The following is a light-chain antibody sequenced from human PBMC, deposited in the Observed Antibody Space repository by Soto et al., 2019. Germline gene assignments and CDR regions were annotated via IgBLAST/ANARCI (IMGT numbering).Light chain of an antibody. Sequence: QSVLTQPASVSGSPGQSVTISCTGSTGEIGTYNSVSWYQHHPDKAPRLMIYEVSNRPSGVSNRFSGSKSGNTASLTISGPPAEDEAVYYCTSFTNSRTVVFGGGTQLT. J-gene: IGLJ3*02. CDR1: TGEIGTYNS. CDR2: EVS. CDR3: TSFTNSRTVV. V-gene: IGLV2-14*01.